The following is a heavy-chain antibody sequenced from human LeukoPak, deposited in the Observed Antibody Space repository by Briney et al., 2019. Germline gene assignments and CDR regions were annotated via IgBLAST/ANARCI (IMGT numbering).Heavy chain of an antibody. J-gene: IGHJ6*02. Sequence: ASVKVSCKASGGTFSSYAISWVRQAPGQGLEWMGGINPIFGTANYAQKFQGRVTITADESTSTAYMELSSLRSEDTAVYYCARVSSAELYYYYGMDVWGQGTTVTVSS. CDR1: GGTFSSYA. D-gene: IGHD6-25*01. CDR3: ARVSSAELYYYYGMDV. V-gene: IGHV1-69*13. CDR2: INPIFGTA.